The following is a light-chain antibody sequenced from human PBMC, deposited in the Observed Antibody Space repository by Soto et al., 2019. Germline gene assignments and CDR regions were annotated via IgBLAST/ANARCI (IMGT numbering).Light chain of an antibody. CDR3: QQYNSYAWT. V-gene: IGKV1-5*03. CDR1: QSISSW. J-gene: IGKJ1*01. CDR2: KAS. Sequence: DIQMTQAPSTLSASVGDRVTITCRASQSISSWLAWYQQKPGKAPKLLIYKASSLVSGVLSRFRGSGSGTELTLTISSLQPDDFATYYCQQYNSYAWTLGQGTKVEIK.